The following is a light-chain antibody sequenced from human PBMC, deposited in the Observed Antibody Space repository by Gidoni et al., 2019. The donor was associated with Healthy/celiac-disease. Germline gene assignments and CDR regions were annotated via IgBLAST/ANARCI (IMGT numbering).Light chain of an antibody. CDR1: QSISSW. CDR2: KAS. V-gene: IGKV1-5*03. Sequence: DIQMTQSPSTLSASVGDRFTITCRASQSISSWFAWYQQKPGKAPKLLIYKASSLESGVPSRFSGSGSGTECTLTISSLQPDDFETYYCQQYNRDPTFGQGTKVEIK. CDR3: QQYNRDPT. J-gene: IGKJ1*01.